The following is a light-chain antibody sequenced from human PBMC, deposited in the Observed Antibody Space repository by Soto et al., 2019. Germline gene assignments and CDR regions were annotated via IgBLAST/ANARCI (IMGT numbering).Light chain of an antibody. CDR1: QTVSSNY. V-gene: IGKV3-20*01. CDR2: AAS. CDR3: QLYGTSPNP. Sequence: EIVLTQSPGTLSLSPRERATRSCRASQTVSSNYLAWYQQKPGQAPRLLIYAASTRATGIPDRFSGSGSGTDFTLSIIRLDPEDFAVHYCQLYGTSPNPFGQGTKVEIK. J-gene: IGKJ1*01.